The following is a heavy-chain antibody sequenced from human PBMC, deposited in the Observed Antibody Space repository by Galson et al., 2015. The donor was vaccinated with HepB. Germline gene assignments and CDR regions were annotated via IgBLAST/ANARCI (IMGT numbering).Heavy chain of an antibody. J-gene: IGHJ6*02. CDR1: GGSISSSSYY. D-gene: IGHD2-2*01. V-gene: IGHV4-39*01. CDR2: IYYSGST. Sequence: LSLTCTVSGGSISSSSYYWGWIRQPPGKGLEWIGSIYYSGSTYYNPSLKSRVTISVDTSKNQFSLKLSSVTAADTAVYYRARHAYCSSTSCYEEGLPDYYYYGMDVWGQGTTVTVSS. CDR3: ARHAYCSSTSCYEEGLPDYYYYGMDV.